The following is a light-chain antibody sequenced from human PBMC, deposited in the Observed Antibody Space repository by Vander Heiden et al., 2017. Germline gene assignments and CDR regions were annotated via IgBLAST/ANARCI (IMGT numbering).Light chain of an antibody. CDR3: QQSYSTPL. CDR2: AAS. V-gene: IGKV1-39*01. Sequence: DIQMTQSPSSLSASVGDRVTITCRASQSISSYLHWYQQKPGKAPKLLIYAASSLQSGVTSRFSGSGSGTDFTLTISSLQPEDFATYYCQQSYSTPLFGGGTKVEIK. J-gene: IGKJ4*01. CDR1: QSISSY.